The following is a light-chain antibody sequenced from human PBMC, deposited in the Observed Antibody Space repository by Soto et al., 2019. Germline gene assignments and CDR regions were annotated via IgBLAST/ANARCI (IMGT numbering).Light chain of an antibody. Sequence: EIVLTQSPGTLSLSPGERATLSCRASQSLNSDLAWYQHRPGQAPRLLIYDAFNRATGIPARFSGSGSGTDFTLTISSLEPEDFAIYYWHQRSNWPLTFGGGTKVEIK. CDR2: DAF. J-gene: IGKJ4*01. V-gene: IGKV3-11*01. CDR1: QSLNSD. CDR3: HQRSNWPLT.